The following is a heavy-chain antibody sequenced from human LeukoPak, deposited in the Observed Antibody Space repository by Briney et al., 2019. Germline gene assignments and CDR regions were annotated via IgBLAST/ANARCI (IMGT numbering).Heavy chain of an antibody. V-gene: IGHV3-48*01. CDR1: GFTFSSYS. CDR2: ISSSSSTI. CDR3: ASVVGGRVWYFDL. D-gene: IGHD1-26*01. Sequence: PGGSLRLSCAASGFTFSSYSMNWVRQAPGKGLEWLSYISSSSSTIYYADSVKGRFTISRDNPKNTLYLQMNSLRVEDTAVYYCASVVGGRVWYFDLWGRGTLVTVSS. J-gene: IGHJ2*01.